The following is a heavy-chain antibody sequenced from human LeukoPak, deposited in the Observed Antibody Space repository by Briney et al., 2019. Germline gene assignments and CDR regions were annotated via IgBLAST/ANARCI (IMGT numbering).Heavy chain of an antibody. V-gene: IGHV1-69*05. CDR2: IIPIFGTA. J-gene: IGHJ4*02. Sequence: SVKVSCKASGGTFSSYAISWVRQAPGQGLEWMGRIIPIFGTANYAQKFQGRVTITTDESTSTAYMELSSLRSEDTAVYYCAALGYCTNGVCAGIDHWGQGTLVTVSS. CDR1: GGTFSSYA. CDR3: AALGYCTNGVCAGIDH. D-gene: IGHD2-8*01.